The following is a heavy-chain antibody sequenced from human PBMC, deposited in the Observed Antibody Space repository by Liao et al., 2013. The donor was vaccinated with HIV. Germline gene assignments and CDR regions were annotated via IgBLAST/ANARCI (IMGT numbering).Heavy chain of an antibody. Sequence: QVQLQESGPGLVKPSETLSLTCTVSGGSISSYYWTWIRQPPGKGLEWIGYIYYSGSTYYNPSLTSRVTISVDTSKNQFSLKLSSVTAADTAVYYCARVQLRYFDWLLPAEFDYWGQGTLVTVSS. CDR2: IYYSGST. J-gene: IGHJ4*02. CDR1: GGSISSYY. D-gene: IGHD3-9*01. CDR3: ARVQLRYFDWLLPAEFDY. V-gene: IGHV4-59*12.